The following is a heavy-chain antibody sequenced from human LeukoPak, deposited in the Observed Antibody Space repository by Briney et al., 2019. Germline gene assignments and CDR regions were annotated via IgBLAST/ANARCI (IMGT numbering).Heavy chain of an antibody. J-gene: IGHJ3*02. V-gene: IGHV1-46*01. Sequence: GASVKVSCKASGYTFTSYYMHWVRQAPGQGLEWMGIINPSGGSTSYAQKFQGRVTMTRDTSTSTVYMELSSLRSEDTAVYYCARGRREVRDRLHTRKGGIGIWGQGTMVTVSS. CDR3: ARGRREVRDRLHTRKGGIGI. CDR1: GYTFTSYY. D-gene: IGHD1-26*01. CDR2: INPSGGST.